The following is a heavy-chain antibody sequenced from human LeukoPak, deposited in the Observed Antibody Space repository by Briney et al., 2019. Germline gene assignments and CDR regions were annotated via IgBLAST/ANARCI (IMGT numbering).Heavy chain of an antibody. CDR1: GGSISSGGYY. V-gene: IGHV4-31*03. Sequence: SQTLSLTCTVSGGSISSGGYYWSWIRQHPGKGLEWIGYIYYSGSTYYNPSLKSRVTISVDTSKNQFSLKLSSVTAADTAVYYCVRGREVVPAAIDYWGQGTLVTVSS. CDR2: IYYSGST. J-gene: IGHJ4*02. D-gene: IGHD2-2*01. CDR3: VRGREVVPAAIDY.